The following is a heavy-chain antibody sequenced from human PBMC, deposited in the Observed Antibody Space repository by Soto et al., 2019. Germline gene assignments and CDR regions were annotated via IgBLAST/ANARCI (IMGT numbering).Heavy chain of an antibody. CDR1: GFTFSDYA. J-gene: IGHJ5*02. D-gene: IGHD2-15*01. CDR2: ISGRGGDT. CDR3: AKGGCSGVSCGWFDP. V-gene: IGHV3-23*01. Sequence: EVQLLESGGGLVQPGGSLRLSCAASGFTFSDYAMNWVRQAPGKGLEWVSGISGRGGDTYYADSVNGRFTISRDNSKKTLYLQMSSLRAEDTAVYLCAKGGCSGVSCGWFDPWGQGTLVTVSS.